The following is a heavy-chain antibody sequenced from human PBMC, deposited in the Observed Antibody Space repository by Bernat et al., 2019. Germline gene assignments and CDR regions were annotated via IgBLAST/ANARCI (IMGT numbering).Heavy chain of an antibody. Sequence: QVQLVESGGGVVQPGRSLRLSCAASGFIFSSYAMHWVRQAPGKGLEWVAVISYDGSNKYYADSVKGRFTISSDNSKNTLYLQMNSLRAEDTAVYYCARGGYGDLRWDYWGQGTLITVSS. D-gene: IGHD4-17*01. CDR2: ISYDGSNK. CDR1: GFIFSSYA. J-gene: IGHJ4*02. V-gene: IGHV3-30-3*01. CDR3: ARGGYGDLRWDY.